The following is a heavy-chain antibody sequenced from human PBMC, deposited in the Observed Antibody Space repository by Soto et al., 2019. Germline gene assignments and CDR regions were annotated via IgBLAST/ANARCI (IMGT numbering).Heavy chain of an antibody. CDR1: GGSISSSTYY. J-gene: IGHJ6*02. D-gene: IGHD3-16*01. Sequence: PSETLSLTCTVSGGSISSSTYYWGWIRQPPGKGLEWIASIYYSGRTNYNPSLKSRVTISVDTSKNQFSLRLTSVTAADTAVYYCSRLTYALYYYYGMDVWGQGTTVTVSS. CDR2: IYYSGRT. V-gene: IGHV4-39*01. CDR3: SRLTYALYYYYGMDV.